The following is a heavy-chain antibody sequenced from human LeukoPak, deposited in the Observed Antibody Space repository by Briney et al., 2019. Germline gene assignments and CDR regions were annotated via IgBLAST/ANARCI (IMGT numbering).Heavy chain of an antibody. CDR1: GFTFSSYG. CDR2: ISSSSSYI. CDR3: ARVKYGSGPYYGMDV. V-gene: IGHV3-21*01. D-gene: IGHD3-10*01. Sequence: GGSLRLSCAASGFTFSSYGMNWVRQAPGKGLEWVSSISSSSSYIYYADSVKGRFTISRDNAKNSLYLQMNSLRAEDTAVYYCARVKYGSGPYYGMDVWGQGTTVTVSS. J-gene: IGHJ6*02.